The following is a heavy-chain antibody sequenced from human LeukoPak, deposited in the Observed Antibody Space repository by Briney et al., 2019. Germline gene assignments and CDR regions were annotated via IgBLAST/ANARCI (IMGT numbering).Heavy chain of an antibody. V-gene: IGHV3-15*07. CDR2: IKPKTDGETT. CDR1: GFSFSTYW. CDR3: ITPLPYSAQ. Sequence: GGSLRLSCAASGFSFSTYWMHWVRQAPGKGLEWVGRIKPKTDGETTEYAAPVKDRFSISRDDSKSMMYLQMNSLKTEDTAVYYCITPLPYSAQGGQGTLVTVSS. J-gene: IGHJ4*02. D-gene: IGHD2-21*01.